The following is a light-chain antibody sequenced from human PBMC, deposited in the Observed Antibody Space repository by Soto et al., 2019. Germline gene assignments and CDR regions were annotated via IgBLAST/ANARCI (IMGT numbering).Light chain of an antibody. CDR3: QQYKNFSFS. J-gene: IGKJ2*03. CDR2: DAS. V-gene: IGKV1-5*01. Sequence: IQMTQSPSTVSASVGDSVTISCRASQPVNTFLAWYQQKPGGAPKVVIFDASHLGSGVPSRFSGSGFGTEFTLSITSLQPDYFATYYCQQYKNFSFSFGQGTKLEIK. CDR1: QPVNTF.